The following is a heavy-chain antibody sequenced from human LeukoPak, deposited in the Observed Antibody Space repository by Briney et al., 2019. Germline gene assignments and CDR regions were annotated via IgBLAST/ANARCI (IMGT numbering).Heavy chain of an antibody. CDR2: ISSSGSNI. V-gene: IGHV3-11*01. CDR1: GFTFSIYY. CDR3: ARGGEYYDSSGFNGRY. D-gene: IGHD3-22*01. Sequence: GGSLRLSCAASGFTFSIYYMSWVRQAPGKGLEGVSYISSSGSNIYYADSVKGRLTIPRDDPKHSLYLEMNSLRAEDTAVYYCARGGEYYDSSGFNGRYWGQGTLVTVSS. J-gene: IGHJ4*02.